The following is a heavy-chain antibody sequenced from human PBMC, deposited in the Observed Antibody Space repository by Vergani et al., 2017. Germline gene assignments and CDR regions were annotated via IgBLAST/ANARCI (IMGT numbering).Heavy chain of an antibody. Sequence: QVQLQQWGAGLLKPSETLSLTCAVYGGSFSGYYWSWIRQPPGKGLEWIGEINHSGSTNYNPSLKSRVTISVDTSKNQFSLKLRSVTAADTAVYYCARRPYYDSRRFDYWGQGTLVTVSS. V-gene: IGHV4-34*01. CDR3: ARRPYYDSRRFDY. D-gene: IGHD3-22*01. CDR2: INHSGST. J-gene: IGHJ4*02. CDR1: GGSFSGYY.